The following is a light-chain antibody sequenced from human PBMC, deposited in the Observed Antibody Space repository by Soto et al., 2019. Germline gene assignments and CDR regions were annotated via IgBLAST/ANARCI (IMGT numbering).Light chain of an antibody. Sequence: QSVLTQPPSASGTPGQRVTISCSGSSSNIGSNIVNWYQQLPGTAPKLLIYSNNRRPSGLPDRFSGSKSGTSASLAISGLQYEDEADYYCAAWDDSLNGVVLGGGTKLTVL. CDR2: SNN. CDR1: SSNIGSNI. J-gene: IGLJ2*01. CDR3: AAWDDSLNGVV. V-gene: IGLV1-44*01.